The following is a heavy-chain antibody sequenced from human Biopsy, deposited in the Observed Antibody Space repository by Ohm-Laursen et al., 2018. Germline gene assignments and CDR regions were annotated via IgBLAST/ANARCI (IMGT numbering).Heavy chain of an antibody. J-gene: IGHJ4*02. CDR3: ARLTRSTPTTGV. V-gene: IGHV1-2*02. D-gene: IGHD2-8*01. CDR2: LNTNSGDT. Sequence: GASVKVSCKVSGYIFTGYYMHWVRQAPGQGLEWMGWLNTNSGDTEYAENFQGRVTMTRDTSISTAYMELSRLRSDDTAVYYCARLTRSTPTTGVWGQGTLVTVSS. CDR1: GYIFTGYY.